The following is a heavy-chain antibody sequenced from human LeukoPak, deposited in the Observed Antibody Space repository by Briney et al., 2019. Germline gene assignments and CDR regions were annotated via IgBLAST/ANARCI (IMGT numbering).Heavy chain of an antibody. V-gene: IGHV4-30-4*08. Sequence: SETLSLTCTVSGGSISSGDYYWSWIRQPPGKGLAWIGYIYYSGSTYYNPSLKSRVTISVDTSKSQFSLKLSSVTAADTAVYYCARGKVFGVVPNWFDPWGQGTLVTVSS. CDR1: GGSISSGDYY. J-gene: IGHJ5*02. CDR3: ARGKVFGVVPNWFDP. CDR2: IYYSGST. D-gene: IGHD3-3*01.